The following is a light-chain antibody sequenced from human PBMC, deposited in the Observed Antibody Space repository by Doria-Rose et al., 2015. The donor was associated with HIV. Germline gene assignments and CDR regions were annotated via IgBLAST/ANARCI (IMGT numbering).Light chain of an antibody. J-gene: IGLJ3*02. CDR1: SSNIGAGYD. CDR2: GNN. CDR3: QSYDNSLSGLWV. V-gene: IGLV1-40*01. Sequence: CTGTSSNIGAGYDVHWYQQLPGTTPKLLIYGNNNRPSGVPDRFSGSKSGTSASLAITGLRAEDEADYYCQSYDNSLSGLWVFGGGTKLTVL.